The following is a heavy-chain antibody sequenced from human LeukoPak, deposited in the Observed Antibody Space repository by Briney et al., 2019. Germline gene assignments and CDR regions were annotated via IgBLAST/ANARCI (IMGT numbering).Heavy chain of an antibody. CDR1: GFSFSSIG. CDR3: AKQDRDYYDSSGH. V-gene: IGHV3-23*01. Sequence: GGSLRLSCAASGFSFSSIGMNWVRQAPGKGLEWVSSISGSDGRTDYADSVKGRFTISKDSSKNTLYLQMSSLRVEDTAVYYCAKQDRDYYDSSGHWGQGTLVTVSS. D-gene: IGHD3-22*01. CDR2: ISGSDGRT. J-gene: IGHJ4*02.